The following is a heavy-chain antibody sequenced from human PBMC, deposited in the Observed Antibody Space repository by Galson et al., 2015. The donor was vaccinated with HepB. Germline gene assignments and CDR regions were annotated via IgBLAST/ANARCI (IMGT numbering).Heavy chain of an antibody. V-gene: IGHV3-11*06. D-gene: IGHD3-10*01. J-gene: IGHJ5*02. CDR1: GFTFSDYY. CDR2: ISSSSSYT. CDR3: ARDFLLYGSGSYYTTMGWFDP. Sequence: SLRLSCAASGFTFSDYYMSWIRQAPGKGLEWVSYISSSSSYTNYADSVKGRFTISRDNAKNSLYLQMNSLRAEDTAVYYCARDFLLYGSGSYYTTMGWFDPWGQGTLVTVSS.